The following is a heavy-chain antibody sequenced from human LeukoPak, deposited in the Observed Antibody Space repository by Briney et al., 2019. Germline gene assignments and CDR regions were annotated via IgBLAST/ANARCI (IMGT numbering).Heavy chain of an antibody. CDR2: ISTDNGKT. CDR3: ARDWYCSGTSCYDVFDI. J-gene: IGHJ3*02. V-gene: IGHV1-18*01. D-gene: IGHD2-2*01. Sequence: ASVKVSCKASGYTFTSYGISWVRQAPGQGLEWMGWISTDNGKTNYAQKLQGRVTMTTDTSTTTTYMELRSLRLDDAAVYYRARDWYCSGTSCYDVFDIWGQGTMVTVSA. CDR1: GYTFTSYG.